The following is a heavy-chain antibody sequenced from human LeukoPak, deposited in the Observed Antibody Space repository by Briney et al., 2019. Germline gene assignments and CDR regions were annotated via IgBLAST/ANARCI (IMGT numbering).Heavy chain of an antibody. Sequence: GGSLRLSGAASGFTFSNYWMSWVRQAPGKGLEWVANIKQDGSVKYYVDSVKGRFTISRDNAKNSLYLQMDSPRAEDTAVYCCARIGYSSSSFDYWGKGTLVTVSS. CDR2: IKQDGSVK. V-gene: IGHV3-7*01. J-gene: IGHJ4*02. CDR1: GFTFSNYW. D-gene: IGHD6-6*01. CDR3: ARIGYSSSSFDY.